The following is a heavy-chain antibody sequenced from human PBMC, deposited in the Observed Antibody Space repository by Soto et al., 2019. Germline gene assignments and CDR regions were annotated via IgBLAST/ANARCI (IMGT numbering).Heavy chain of an antibody. CDR2: IYYSGST. Sequence: QVQLQESGPGLVKPSETLSLTCTVSGGSISSYYWSWIRQPPGKGLEWIGYIYYSGSTNYNPSLKSRVTISVDTSKNQFSLKLSSVTAADTAVYYCARGGGSYYLLSFDYWGQGTLVTVSS. CDR3: ARGGGSYYLLSFDY. D-gene: IGHD1-26*01. V-gene: IGHV4-59*08. J-gene: IGHJ4*02. CDR1: GGSISSYY.